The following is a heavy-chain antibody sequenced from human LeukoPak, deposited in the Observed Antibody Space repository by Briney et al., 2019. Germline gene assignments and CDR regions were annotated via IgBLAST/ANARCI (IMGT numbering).Heavy chain of an antibody. V-gene: IGHV4-59*08. J-gene: IGHJ3*02. CDR2: IYYSGST. Sequence: SETLSLTCTVSGGSISSYYWSWIRQPPGKGLEWIGYIYYSGSTNYNPSLKSRVTISVDTSKNQFSLKLSSVTAADTAVYYCASMAVRGAHDAFDIWGQGTMVTVSS. CDR1: GGSISSYY. D-gene: IGHD3-10*01. CDR3: ASMAVRGAHDAFDI.